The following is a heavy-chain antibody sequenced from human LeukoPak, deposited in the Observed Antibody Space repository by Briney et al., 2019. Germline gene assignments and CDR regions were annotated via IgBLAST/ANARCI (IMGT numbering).Heavy chain of an antibody. CDR3: ASSRCSSTSCYPYYFDY. V-gene: IGHV3-21*01. CDR2: ISSSSSYI. CDR1: GFTFSSYS. Sequence: GGSLRLSCAASGFTFSSYSMNWVRQAPGKGLEWVSSISSSSSYIYYADSVKGRFTISRDNAKNSLYLQMNSLRAEDTAVYYCASSRCSSTSCYPYYFDYWGQGTLSPSPQ. J-gene: IGHJ4*02. D-gene: IGHD2-2*01.